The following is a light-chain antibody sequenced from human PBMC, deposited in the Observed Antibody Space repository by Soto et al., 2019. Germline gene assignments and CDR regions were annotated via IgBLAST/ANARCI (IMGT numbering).Light chain of an antibody. Sequence: EIVMTQSPATLSVSPGERATLSCGASQSVSSNLAWFQQKPGQAPRLLFYGASTRATGVPARFSGSGSGTEFTLTISSLQSEDFAVYYCQQYNNWPLTFGGGTKVEIK. CDR3: QQYNNWPLT. J-gene: IGKJ4*01. CDR2: GAS. V-gene: IGKV3-15*01. CDR1: QSVSSN.